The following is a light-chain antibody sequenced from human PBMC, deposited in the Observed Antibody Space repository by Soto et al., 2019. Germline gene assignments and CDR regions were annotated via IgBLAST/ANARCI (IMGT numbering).Light chain of an antibody. CDR3: QQRSNWPPVT. Sequence: EIVLTQSPVTLSVSPGERATLSCRASQSVSNNLAWYQQKPGQAPRLLIYDASNRATGIPARFSGSGSGTDFTLTISSLEPEDFAVYYCQQRSNWPPVTFGGGTKVDI. CDR2: DAS. CDR1: QSVSNN. V-gene: IGKV3-11*01. J-gene: IGKJ4*01.